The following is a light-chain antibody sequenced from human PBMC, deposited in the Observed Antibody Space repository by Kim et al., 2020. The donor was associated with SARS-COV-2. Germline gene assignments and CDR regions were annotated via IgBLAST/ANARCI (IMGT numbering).Light chain of an antibody. CDR3: QQYYGTPLT. J-gene: IGKJ4*01. V-gene: IGKV4-1*01. CDR2: WAS. Sequence: DIVMTQSPDSLAVSLGERATINCKSSQSVLYSSNNKNYLAWYQQKPRQPPKLLIYWASTRESGVPDRFSGSGSGTDFTLTISSLQAEDVAVYYCQQYYGTPLTFGGGTKVDIK. CDR1: QSVLYSSNNKNY.